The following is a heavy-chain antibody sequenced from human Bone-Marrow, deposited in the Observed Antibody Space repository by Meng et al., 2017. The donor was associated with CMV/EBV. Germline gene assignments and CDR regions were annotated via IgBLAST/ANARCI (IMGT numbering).Heavy chain of an antibody. CDR3: AKRELFWSGYNDY. J-gene: IGHJ4*02. CDR2: ISGSGGST. Sequence: GESLKISCAASGFTFSSYAMSWVRQAPGKGLEWVSAISGSGGSTYYADSVKGRFTISRDNSKNTLYLQMNSLRAEDTAVYYCAKRELFWSGYNDYWGQGTLVTVSS. V-gene: IGHV3-23*01. CDR1: GFTFSSYA. D-gene: IGHD3-3*02.